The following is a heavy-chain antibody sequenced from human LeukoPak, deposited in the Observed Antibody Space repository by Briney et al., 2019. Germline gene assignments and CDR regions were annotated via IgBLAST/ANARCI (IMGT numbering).Heavy chain of an antibody. CDR1: GGTFSSSV. V-gene: IGHV1-69*06. CDR3: ARRGSPNWFDP. CDR2: IIPIFGTP. D-gene: IGHD2-15*01. Sequence: ASVKVSCKASGGTFSSSVISWVRQAPGQGLEWMGGIIPIFGTPNYAQKFQGRVTITADKSTSTAYMELSSLRSEDTAVYYCARRGSPNWFDPWGQGTLVTVSS. J-gene: IGHJ5*02.